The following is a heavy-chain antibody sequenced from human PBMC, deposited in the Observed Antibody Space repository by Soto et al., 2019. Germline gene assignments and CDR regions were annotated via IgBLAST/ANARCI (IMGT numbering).Heavy chain of an antibody. V-gene: IGHV3-9*01. D-gene: IGHD2-15*01. Sequence: DVQLVESGGGLVQPGRSLRLSCAASGFTFDDYAMHWVRQAPGKGLEWVSGISWNSGSIGYADSVKGRFTISRDNAKNSLYLQMNSLRAEDTALYYCAKGVAAWGYFDYGGQGTLVIVSS. J-gene: IGHJ4*02. CDR1: GFTFDDYA. CDR2: ISWNSGSI. CDR3: AKGVAAWGYFDY.